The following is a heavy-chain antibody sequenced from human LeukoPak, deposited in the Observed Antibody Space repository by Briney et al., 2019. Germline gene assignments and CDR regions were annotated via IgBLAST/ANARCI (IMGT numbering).Heavy chain of an antibody. CDR3: ARGYISYSSGWYYDY. D-gene: IGHD6-19*01. V-gene: IGHV3-66*01. Sequence: GGSLRLSCAASGFTVSSNYMTWVRQAPGRGLEWVSVIYSGGSTYYADSVKGRFTISRDNSKNTLYLQINSLRAEDTAVYYCARGYISYSSGWYYDYWGQGTPVTVSS. J-gene: IGHJ4*02. CDR1: GFTVSSNY. CDR2: IYSGGST.